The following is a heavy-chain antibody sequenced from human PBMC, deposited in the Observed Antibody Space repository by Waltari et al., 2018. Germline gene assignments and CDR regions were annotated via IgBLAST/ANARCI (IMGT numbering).Heavy chain of an antibody. D-gene: IGHD6-19*01. CDR2: IYYSGST. V-gene: IGHV4-39*07. CDR3: ARDAQWLAGVDY. Sequence: QLQLQESGPGLVKPSETLSLTCPVSGGSISSSNYYWGWIRQPPGKGLEWIGSIYYSGSTYYNPSLKSRVTISVDTSKNQFSLNLSSVTAADTAVYYCARDAQWLAGVDYWGQGTLVTVSS. CDR1: GGSISSSNYY. J-gene: IGHJ4*02.